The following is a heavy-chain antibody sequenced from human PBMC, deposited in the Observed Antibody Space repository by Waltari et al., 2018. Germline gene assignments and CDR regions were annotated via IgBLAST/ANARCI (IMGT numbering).Heavy chain of an antibody. CDR3: ARDRGRGLYLDS. Sequence: QLQLQQSGPGLVKPSESLSLTCAVSGDSMGSRDFWSWVRQSPGKGLEWIGQVHRSGRTNYNPSLASRVTMSIDTSNNQFSLKVTSATAADTAIYYCARDRGRGLYLDSWGQRILVTVSP. CDR1: GDSMGSRDF. V-gene: IGHV4-4*02. CDR2: VHRSGRT. D-gene: IGHD2-15*01. J-gene: IGHJ4*02.